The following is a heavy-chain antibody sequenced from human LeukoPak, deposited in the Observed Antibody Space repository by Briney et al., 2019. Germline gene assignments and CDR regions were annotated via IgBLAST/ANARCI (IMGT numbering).Heavy chain of an antibody. CDR1: GYTFTSYG. D-gene: IGHD6-13*01. V-gene: IGHV1-18*01. Sequence: APVKVSCKASGYTFTSYGISWVRQAPGQGLEWMGWISAYNGNTNYAQKLQGRVTMTTDTSTSTAYMELRSLRSDDTAVYYCARTSVGAAAGTVDYGYWGQGTLVTVSS. J-gene: IGHJ4*02. CDR3: ARTSVGAAAGTVDYGY. CDR2: ISAYNGNT.